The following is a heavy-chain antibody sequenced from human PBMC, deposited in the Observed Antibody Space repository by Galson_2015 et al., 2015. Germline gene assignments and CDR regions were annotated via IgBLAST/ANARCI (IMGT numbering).Heavy chain of an antibody. V-gene: IGHV5-51*01. CDR3: ARHASELPSKLLWFGELYFDY. CDR2: IYPGDSDT. CDR1: GYSFTSYW. D-gene: IGHD3-10*01. Sequence: QSGAEVKKPGESLKISCRDSGYSFTSYWIGWVRQMPGKGLEWMGIIYPGDSDTRYSPSFQGQVTISADKSISTAYLQWSSLKASDTAMYYCARHASELPSKLLWFGELYFDYWGQGTLVTVSP. J-gene: IGHJ4*02.